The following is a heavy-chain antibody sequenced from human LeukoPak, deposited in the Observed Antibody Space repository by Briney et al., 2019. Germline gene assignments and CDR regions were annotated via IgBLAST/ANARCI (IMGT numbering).Heavy chain of an antibody. V-gene: IGHV3-7*01. CDR1: GFTFRNYW. CDR2: IKEDGSEK. Sequence: GGSLRLSCAASGFTFRNYWMTWVRQAPGKGLEWVANIKEDGSEKYYVDSVEGRFTLSRDNAENSLYLQMNSLRAEDTAVYYCARGGQYHYWGQGTLVTVSS. CDR3: ARGGQYHY. D-gene: IGHD1-26*01. J-gene: IGHJ4*02.